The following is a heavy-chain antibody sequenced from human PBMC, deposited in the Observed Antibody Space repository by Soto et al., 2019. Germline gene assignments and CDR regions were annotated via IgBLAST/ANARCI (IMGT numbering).Heavy chain of an antibody. D-gene: IGHD3-9*01. Sequence: GGSLRLSCAASGFIFDDYAMHWVRQAPGRGLQWVSGISGSGGSIGYADSVKGRFTISRDNAKKSLYLQMNSLRAEDTALYYCGPDLVFQHWGQGTLVTVS. V-gene: IGHV3-9*01. J-gene: IGHJ1*01. CDR1: GFIFDDYA. CDR2: ISGSGGSI. CDR3: GPDLVFQH.